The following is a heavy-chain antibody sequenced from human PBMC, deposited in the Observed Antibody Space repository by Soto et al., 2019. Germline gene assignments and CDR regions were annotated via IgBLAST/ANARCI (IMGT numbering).Heavy chain of an antibody. D-gene: IGHD3-10*01. J-gene: IGHJ6*02. Sequence: PSETLSLTCTVSGGSVSSGSYYWSWIRQPPGKGLEWIGYIYYSGSTNYNPSLKSRVTISVDTSKNQFSLKLSSVTAADTAVYYCAIGSGAQGGMDVWGQGTTVTVSS. V-gene: IGHV4-61*01. CDR3: AIGSGAQGGMDV. CDR2: IYYSGST. CDR1: GGSVSSGSYY.